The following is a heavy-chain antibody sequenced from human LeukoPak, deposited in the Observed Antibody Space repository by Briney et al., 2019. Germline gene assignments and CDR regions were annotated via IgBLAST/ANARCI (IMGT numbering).Heavy chain of an antibody. CDR2: ISGSGSST. D-gene: IGHD3-22*01. Sequence: GGSLRLSCAASGFTFRSYAMNWVRQAPGKGLEWVSAISGSGSSTYYADSVKGRFTITRDNSKNTLYLQMNSLRAEDTAVYYCAKAHSGYYSSFDYWGQGTLVTVSS. V-gene: IGHV3-23*01. CDR3: AKAHSGYYSSFDY. CDR1: GFTFRSYA. J-gene: IGHJ4*02.